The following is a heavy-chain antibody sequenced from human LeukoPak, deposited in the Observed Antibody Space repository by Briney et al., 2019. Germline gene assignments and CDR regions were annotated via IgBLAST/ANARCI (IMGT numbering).Heavy chain of an antibody. Sequence: ASETLSLTCAVSGYSISSGYYWGWIRQPPGKGLEWIGSIYHSGSTYYNPSLKSRVTISVDTSKNQFSLKLSSVTAADTAVYYCARHSRPANWFDPWGQGTLVTVPS. CDR2: IYHSGST. V-gene: IGHV4-38-2*01. J-gene: IGHJ5*02. CDR1: GYSISSGYY. CDR3: ARHSRPANWFDP.